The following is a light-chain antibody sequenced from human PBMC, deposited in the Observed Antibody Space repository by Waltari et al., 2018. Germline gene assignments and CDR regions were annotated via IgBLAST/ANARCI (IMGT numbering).Light chain of an antibody. V-gene: IGLV2-11*01. CDR2: DVS. CDR3: CSYAGSRTPWV. CDR1: SSDVGNYNY. J-gene: IGLJ3*02. Sequence: QSALTQPRSVSGSPGQSVTISCTGTSSDVGNYNYVSRYQQHPGTAPNPLIHDVSKRPPGGPDRCSGSKSGTTASLTISGLQAEDEADYHCCSYAGSRTPWVFGGGTKLTVL.